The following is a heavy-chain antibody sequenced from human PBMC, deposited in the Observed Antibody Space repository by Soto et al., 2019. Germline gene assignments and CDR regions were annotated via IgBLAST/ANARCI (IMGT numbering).Heavy chain of an antibody. J-gene: IGHJ3*02. V-gene: IGHV1-2*02. CDR1: GYPVTAYY. CDR2: INPATGAA. Sequence: QLHLVQSGAVVKKPGASVTVSCSASGYPVTAYYMHWVRQAPGRGLEWMGGINPATGAAKYTQTLRGRITMTSDTSTSTVFMELSGLTSEDTAVFYCARGGGVGVAGSAAFDMWGQGTLVTVSS. D-gene: IGHD3-3*01. CDR3: ARGGGVGVAGSAAFDM.